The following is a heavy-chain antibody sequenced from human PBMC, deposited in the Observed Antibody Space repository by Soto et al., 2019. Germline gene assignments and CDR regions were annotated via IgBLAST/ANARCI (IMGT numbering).Heavy chain of an antibody. CDR2: IYYSGST. D-gene: IGHD2-8*01. J-gene: IGHJ3*02. CDR3: ARDSGRVVLPTDAFDI. Sequence: QVQLQESGPGLVKPSQTLSLTCTVSGGSISSGGYYWSWIRQHPGKGLEWIGYIYYSGSTYYNPSLKRRVTISVDTSKNQFSLKLSSVTAADTAVYYCARDSGRVVLPTDAFDIWGQGTMVTVSS. CDR1: GGSISSGGYY. V-gene: IGHV4-31*03.